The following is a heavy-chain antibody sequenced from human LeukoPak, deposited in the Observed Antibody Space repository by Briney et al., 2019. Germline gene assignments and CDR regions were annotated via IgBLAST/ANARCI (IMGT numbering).Heavy chain of an antibody. CDR2: INHSGST. D-gene: IGHD2-21*02. J-gene: IGHJ5*02. Sequence: PSETLSLTCAVYGGSFSGYYWSWIRQPPGKGLEWIGEINHSGSTNYNPSLKSRVTISVDKSKNQFSLKLSSVTAADTAVYYCARIPATAANWFDPWGQGTLVTVSS. V-gene: IGHV4-34*01. CDR1: GGSFSGYY. CDR3: ARIPATAANWFDP.